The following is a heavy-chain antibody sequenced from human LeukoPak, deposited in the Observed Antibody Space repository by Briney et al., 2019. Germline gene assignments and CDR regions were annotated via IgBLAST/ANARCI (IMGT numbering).Heavy chain of an antibody. CDR2: IYYSGST. CDR1: GGSISSGDYY. Sequence: PSETLSLTCTVSGGSISSGDYYWSWIRQPPGKGLEWIGYIYYSGSTCYNPSLKSRVTISVDTSKNQFSLKLSSVTAADTAVYYCARGATRDYSKPIDYWGQGTLVTVSS. J-gene: IGHJ4*02. CDR3: ARGATRDYSKPIDY. D-gene: IGHD4-11*01. V-gene: IGHV4-30-4*08.